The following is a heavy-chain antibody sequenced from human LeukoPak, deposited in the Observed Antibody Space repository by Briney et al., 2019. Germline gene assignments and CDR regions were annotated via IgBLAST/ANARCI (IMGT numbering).Heavy chain of an antibody. CDR3: ARALDRSYYYVYLS. V-gene: IGHV1-8*01. Sequence: ASVKVSCKASGYTFTDFDINWVRQAPGQGLEWMGWMNPNSGNTVYAQKFQGRVTMTRDTSINTARMELTSLTLEDTAVYYCARALDRSYYYVYLSWGQGTLITVSS. CDR1: GYTFTDFD. CDR2: MNPNSGNT. J-gene: IGHJ4*02. D-gene: IGHD3-16*01.